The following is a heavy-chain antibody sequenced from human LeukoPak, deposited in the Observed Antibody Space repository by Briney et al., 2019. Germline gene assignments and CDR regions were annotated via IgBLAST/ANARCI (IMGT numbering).Heavy chain of an antibody. CDR3: ARANAFDL. CDR2: IHSSGST. Sequence: PSETLSLTCAVSGGSISSNYWNWIRQAAGKGLEWIGRIHSSGSTNYNPSLKSRVTMSVDTSKNQFSLNLSSVTAADTAVYYCARANAFDLWGQGTMVTVS. V-gene: IGHV4-4*07. J-gene: IGHJ3*01. CDR1: GGSISSNY.